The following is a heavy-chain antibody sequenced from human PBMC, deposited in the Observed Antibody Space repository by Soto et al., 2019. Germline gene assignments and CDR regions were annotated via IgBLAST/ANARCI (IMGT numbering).Heavy chain of an antibody. CDR2: IIPIFGTA. V-gene: IGHV1-69*13. CDR3: ARNSMGPKYGMDV. J-gene: IGHJ6*02. D-gene: IGHD4-4*01. CDR1: GGTFSSYA. Sequence: GASVKVSCKASGGTFSSYAISWVRQAPGQGLEWMGGIIPIFGTANYAQKFQGRVTITADESTSTAYVELSSLRSEDTAVYYCARNSMGPKYGMDVWGQGTTVTVSS.